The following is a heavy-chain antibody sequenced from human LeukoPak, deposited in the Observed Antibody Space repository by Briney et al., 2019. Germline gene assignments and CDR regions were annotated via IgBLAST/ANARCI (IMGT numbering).Heavy chain of an antibody. Sequence: GGSLRLSCAASGFTFRDYTMNWVRQAPGKGLEWVSYISSSSSTIYYADSVKGRFTISRDNAKNSLYLQMNSLRDEDTAVYYCAREVVGASDYWGQGTLVTVSS. J-gene: IGHJ4*02. CDR3: AREVVGASDY. CDR1: GFTFRDYT. D-gene: IGHD1-26*01. CDR2: ISSSSSTI. V-gene: IGHV3-48*02.